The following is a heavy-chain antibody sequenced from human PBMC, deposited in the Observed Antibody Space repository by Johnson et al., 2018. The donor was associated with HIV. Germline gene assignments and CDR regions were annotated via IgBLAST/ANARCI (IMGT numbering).Heavy chain of an antibody. D-gene: IGHD5/OR15-5a*01. V-gene: IGHV3-53*01. J-gene: IGHJ3*02. CDR1: GFTVSSNY. CDR3: VKGLSRVSGDQSDAFDI. CDR2: IYSVGDV. Sequence: VQLVESGGGLIQPGGSLRLSCAASGFTVSSNYMSWVRQAPGKGLEWVSVIYSVGDVYYADSVKGRFTISRDNSKNMVYLQMNSLRPEETAIYYCVKGLSRVSGDQSDAFDIWGQGTMVTVSS.